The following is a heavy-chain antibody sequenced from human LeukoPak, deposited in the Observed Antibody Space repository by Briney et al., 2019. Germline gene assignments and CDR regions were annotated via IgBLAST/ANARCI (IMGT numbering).Heavy chain of an antibody. V-gene: IGHV1-2*02. J-gene: IGHJ6*02. D-gene: IGHD1-26*01. CDR1: GYTFTGYY. CDR2: INPNSGGT. Sequence: ASVKVSCKASGYTFTGYYMHWVQQAPGQGLEWMGWINPNSGGTNYAQKFQGRVTMTRDTSISTAYMELSRLRSDDTAVYYCARERVGEPASYYYYGMDVWGQGTTVTVSS. CDR3: ARERVGEPASYYYYGMDV.